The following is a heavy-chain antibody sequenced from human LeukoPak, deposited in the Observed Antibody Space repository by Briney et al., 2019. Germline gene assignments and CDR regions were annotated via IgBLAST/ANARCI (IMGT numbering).Heavy chain of an antibody. CDR3: AKDGQIDY. V-gene: IGHV4-39*07. CDR2: IYHTGST. Sequence: PSETLSLTCTVSGASRYTSTYYWGWIRQPPGKGLEWIGSIYHTGSTYYNPSLKSRVTMSIDTSKNQFSLKLNSVTAADTAVYYCAKDGQIDYWGQGILVTVSS. J-gene: IGHJ4*02. CDR1: GASRYTSTYY.